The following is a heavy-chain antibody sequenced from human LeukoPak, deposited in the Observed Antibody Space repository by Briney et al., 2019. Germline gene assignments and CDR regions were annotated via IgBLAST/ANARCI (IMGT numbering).Heavy chain of an antibody. V-gene: IGHV1-2*02. D-gene: IGHD2-15*01. CDR1: GYTFTGYY. Sequence: ASVKVSCKASGYTFTGYYMHWVRQAPGQGLEWMGWINPNSGGTNYAQKFQGRVTMTRGTSISTAYMELSRLRSDDTAVYYCARPARARSGAGYCSGGSCLVFDYWGQGTLVTVSS. CDR2: INPNSGGT. J-gene: IGHJ4*02. CDR3: ARPARARSGAGYCSGGSCLVFDY.